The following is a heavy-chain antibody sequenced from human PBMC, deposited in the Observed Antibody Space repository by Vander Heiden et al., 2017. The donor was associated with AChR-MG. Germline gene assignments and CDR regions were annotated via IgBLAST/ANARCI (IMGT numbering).Heavy chain of an antibody. Sequence: QVQLQESGPGLVKPSETLSLTCTVSGGSVSSGNYYWSWIRQPPGKGLEWIGYIYYSGSTNYNPSLKSRVTISVDTSKNQFSLKLSSVTAADTAVYYCARWGYWRIWYFDLWGRGTLVTVSS. V-gene: IGHV4-61*01. CDR1: GGSVSSGNYY. J-gene: IGHJ2*01. CDR2: IYYSGST. D-gene: IGHD3-22*01. CDR3: ARWGYWRIWYFDL.